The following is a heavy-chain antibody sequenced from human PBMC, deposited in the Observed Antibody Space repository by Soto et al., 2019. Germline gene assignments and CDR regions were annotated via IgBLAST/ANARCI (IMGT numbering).Heavy chain of an antibody. Sequence: QVQLIQSEAAVMKPGSSVRVSCTASGGIFGSHGFSWVRQAPGQRLEWVGGFIPIFRTLTYTEKFQARVRIAGDESVNTVYLDLSGLTSDDRAVYYCVRDRRIYYSDPHDEFVASDYEVWGQGTMVTVSS. D-gene: IGHD3-22*01. CDR3: VRDRRIYYSDPHDEFVASDYEV. CDR1: GGIFGSHG. V-gene: IGHV1-69*01. J-gene: IGHJ3*01. CDR2: FIPIFRTL.